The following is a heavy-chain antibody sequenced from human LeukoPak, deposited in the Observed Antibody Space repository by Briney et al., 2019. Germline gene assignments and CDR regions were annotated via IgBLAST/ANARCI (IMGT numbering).Heavy chain of an antibody. V-gene: IGHV3-74*01. D-gene: IGHD6-19*01. J-gene: IGHJ3*02. CDR3: ARSGWTGDAFDI. CDR1: GFTLRSYW. Sequence: PGGSLRLSCAASGFTLRSYWMHWVRQAPGKGLVWVSRINSDGSITSDADSVKGRFTISRDNAKNTLFLQMNSLRVEDTAVYHCARSGWTGDAFDIWGQGTMVTVSS. CDR2: INSDGSIT.